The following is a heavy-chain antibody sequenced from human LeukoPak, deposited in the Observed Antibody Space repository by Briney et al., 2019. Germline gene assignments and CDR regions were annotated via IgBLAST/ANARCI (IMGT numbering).Heavy chain of an antibody. Sequence: SETLSLTCAVYGGSFSGYYWSWIRQPPGKGLEWIGEINHSGSTNYNPSLKSRVTISVDTSKNQFSLKLSSVTAADTAVYYCAREQGSSWRYYYYYMDVWGKGTTVTVSS. V-gene: IGHV4-34*01. CDR1: GGSFSGYY. J-gene: IGHJ6*03. CDR2: INHSGST. D-gene: IGHD6-13*01. CDR3: AREQGSSWRYYYYYMDV.